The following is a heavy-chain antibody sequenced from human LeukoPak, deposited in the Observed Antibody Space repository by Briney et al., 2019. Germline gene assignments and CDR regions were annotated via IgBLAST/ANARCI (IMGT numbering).Heavy chain of an antibody. CDR3: AKITSRDDFWSGYYGGYYYGMDV. V-gene: IGHV3-23*01. D-gene: IGHD3-3*01. J-gene: IGHJ6*02. CDR1: GFTFSSYA. Sequence: GGSLRLSCTASGFTFSSYAMSWVRQAPGKGLEWVSAISGSGGSTYYADSVKGRFTISRDNSKNTLYLQMNSLRAEDTAVYYCAKITSRDDFWSGYYGGYYYGMDVWGQGTTVTVSS. CDR2: ISGSGGST.